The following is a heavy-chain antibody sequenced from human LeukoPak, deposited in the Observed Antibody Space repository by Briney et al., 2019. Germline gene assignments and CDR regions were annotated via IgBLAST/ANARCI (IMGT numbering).Heavy chain of an antibody. J-gene: IGHJ4*02. V-gene: IGHV1-69*05. D-gene: IGHD2-21*02. CDR3: ARVRGGDCYHY. Sequence: ASVKVSCKASGGTFSSYAISWVRQAPGQGLEWMGRIIPIFGTANYAQKFQGRVTMTRNTSISTAYMELSSLRSEDTAVYYCARVRGGDCYHYWGQGTLVTVSS. CDR2: IIPIFGTA. CDR1: GGTFSSYA.